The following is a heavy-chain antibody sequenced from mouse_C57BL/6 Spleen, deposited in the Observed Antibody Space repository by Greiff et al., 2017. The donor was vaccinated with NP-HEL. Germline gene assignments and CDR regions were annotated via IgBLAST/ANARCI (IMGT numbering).Heavy chain of an antibody. CDR3: ARSGYYGSDWYFDV. Sequence: EVQLQQSGPELVKPGASVQIPCKASGYTFTDYNMDWVKQSHGKSLEWIGDINPNNGGPIYNQKFKGKATLTVDKSSSTAYMELRSLTSEDTAVYYCARSGYYGSDWYFDVWGTGTTVTVSS. CDR2: INPNNGGP. V-gene: IGHV1-18*01. J-gene: IGHJ1*03. D-gene: IGHD1-1*01. CDR1: GYTFTDYN.